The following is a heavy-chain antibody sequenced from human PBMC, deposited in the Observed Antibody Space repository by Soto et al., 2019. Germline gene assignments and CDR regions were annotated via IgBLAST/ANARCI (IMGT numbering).Heavy chain of an antibody. CDR3: TRDCPWVTPAY. V-gene: IGHV3-15*01. J-gene: IGHJ4*02. CDR1: GFTFSNTW. Sequence: XGSLRLSCATAGFTFSNTWMSWVRQAPGKGLEWVGRIRSKSRGGTADYAAPVKGRFTISRDDSKNTLYLYMNNLKTEDTAVYYCTRDCPWVTPAYWGQGALVTVSS. CDR2: IRSKSRGGTA. D-gene: IGHD2-21*02.